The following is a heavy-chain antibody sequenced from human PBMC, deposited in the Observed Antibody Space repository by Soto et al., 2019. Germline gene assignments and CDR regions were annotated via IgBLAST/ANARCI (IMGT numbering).Heavy chain of an antibody. J-gene: IGHJ3*02. CDR3: TASTTPSITLIGVVISDAFDI. D-gene: IGHD3-3*01. CDR1: GFTLSNAW. Sequence: GGSLRLSCAASGFTLSNAWMSWVRQAPGKGLEWVGRIKSKTDGGTTDYAAPVKGRFTISRDDSKNTLYMQMNSLKTEDTAGDYCTASTTPSITLIGVVISDAFDIWGQGTMVTVSS. CDR2: IKSKTDGGTT. V-gene: IGHV3-15*01.